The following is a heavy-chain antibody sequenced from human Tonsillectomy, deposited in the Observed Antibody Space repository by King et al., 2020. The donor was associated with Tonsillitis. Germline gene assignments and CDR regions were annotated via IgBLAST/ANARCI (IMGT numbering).Heavy chain of an antibody. J-gene: IGHJ4*02. CDR2: VSSTGATT. CDR3: VKLLGSLDGPGY. Sequence: VQLVESGGGLVQPGGSLRLSCAASGFTFFSYAMSWVRQAPGKGLEWVSSVSSTGATTFYADSVKGRFTISRDNSKNTLYLQMSSLRAEDTAIYYCVKLLGSLDGPGYWGQGTLVTVSS. V-gene: IGHV3-23*04. CDR1: GFTFFSYA. D-gene: IGHD3-16*01.